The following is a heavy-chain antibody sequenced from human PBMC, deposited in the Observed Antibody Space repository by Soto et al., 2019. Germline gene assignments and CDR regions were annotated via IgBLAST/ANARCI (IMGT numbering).Heavy chain of an antibody. CDR2: INPNSGGT. J-gene: IGHJ6*02. CDR1: RYTFTGYY. CDR3: ATGTGYGLDV. Sequence: QVQLVQSGAEVKKPGASVGVSCKASRYTFTGYYIHWVRQAPGQGLEWLGWINPNSGGTNFAPKYQDRVTMTRDTSISTAYMRLSRLTSDDTAVYYCATGTGYGLDVWGQGTTVAVSS. V-gene: IGHV1-2*02. D-gene: IGHD4-17*01.